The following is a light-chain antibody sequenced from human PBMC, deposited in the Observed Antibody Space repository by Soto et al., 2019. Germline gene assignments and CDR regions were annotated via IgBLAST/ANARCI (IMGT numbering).Light chain of an antibody. CDR3: QQRRNWPPIT. CDR1: QSVSSY. J-gene: IGKJ5*01. Sequence: EIVLTQSPATLSLSPGQSATLSCKACQSVSSYLAWYQQKPGQAPRLLIYDASTRATGIPARFSGSGSGTDFTLTISSLESEDFAVYYCQQRRNWPPITFGQGTRLEIK. V-gene: IGKV3-11*01. CDR2: DAS.